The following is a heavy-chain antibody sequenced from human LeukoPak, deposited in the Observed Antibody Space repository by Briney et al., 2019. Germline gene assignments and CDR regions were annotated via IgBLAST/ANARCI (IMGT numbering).Heavy chain of an antibody. D-gene: IGHD3-22*01. CDR1: GGSISSYY. CDR3: ARGGYYYDSSGYYYRAFDI. CDR2: IYYGGST. J-gene: IGHJ3*02. V-gene: IGHV4-59*08. Sequence: SETLSLTCTVSGGSISSYYWSWIRQPPGKGLEWIGYIYYGGSTNYNPSLKSRVTISVDTSKNQFSLKLSSVTAADTAVYYCARGGYYYDSSGYYYRAFDIWGQGTMVTVSS.